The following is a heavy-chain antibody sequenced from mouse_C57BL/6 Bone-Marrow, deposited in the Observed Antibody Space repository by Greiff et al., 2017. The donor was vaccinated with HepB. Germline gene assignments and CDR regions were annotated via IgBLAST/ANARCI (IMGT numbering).Heavy chain of an antibody. CDR3: TTKWLLPYFDY. J-gene: IGHJ2*01. Sequence: VQLQQSGAELVRPGASVKLSCTASGFNIKDDYMHWVKQRPEQGLEWIGWIDPENGDTEYASKFQGKATITADTSSNTAYLQLSSLTSEDTAVYYCTTKWLLPYFDYWGQGTTLTVSS. D-gene: IGHD2-3*01. CDR1: GFNIKDDY. CDR2: IDPENGDT. V-gene: IGHV14-4*01.